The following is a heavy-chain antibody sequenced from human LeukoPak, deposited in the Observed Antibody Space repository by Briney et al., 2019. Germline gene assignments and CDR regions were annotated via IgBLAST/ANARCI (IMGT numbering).Heavy chain of an antibody. CDR2: IREDGSEK. V-gene: IGHV3-7*01. D-gene: IGHD3-3*01. CDR1: GFTFSSYW. J-gene: IGHJ6*03. Sequence: GGSLRLSCAASGFTFSSYWMTWVRQAPGKGLEWVANIREDGSEKYYVDSVKGRFTVSRDDAKNSLYLQVNSLRAEDTAVYYCARLNYDFWSGVWEGYYMDVWGKGTTVTVSS. CDR3: ARLNYDFWSGVWEGYYMDV.